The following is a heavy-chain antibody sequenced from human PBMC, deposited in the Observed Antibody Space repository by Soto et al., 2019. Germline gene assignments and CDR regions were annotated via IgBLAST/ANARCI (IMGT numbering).Heavy chain of an antibody. CDR1: GYTFTSYG. V-gene: IGHV1-18*01. Sequence: QVQLVQSGAEVKKPGASVKVSCKASGYTFTSYGISWVRQAPGQGLEWMGWISAYNGNTNYAQKLQGRVTMTTDTSTSTAYMELRSLRSEDTAVYYCARDLHDFWSGYPFGNTYYYYYYMDVWGKGTTVTVSS. J-gene: IGHJ6*03. CDR2: ISAYNGNT. D-gene: IGHD3-3*01. CDR3: ARDLHDFWSGYPFGNTYYYYYYMDV.